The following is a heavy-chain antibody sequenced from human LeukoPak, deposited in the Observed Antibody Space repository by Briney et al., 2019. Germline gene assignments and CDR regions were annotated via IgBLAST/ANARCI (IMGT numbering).Heavy chain of an antibody. CDR1: GGSISSYY. D-gene: IGHD3-10*01. J-gene: IGHJ5*02. Sequence: SETLSLTCTVSGGSISSYYWSWIRQPPGKGLEWIGYIYYSGSTNYNPSLKSRVTISVDTSKNQFSLKPSSVTAADTAVYYCARVTAITMVRGAENNPQFDPWGQGTLVTVSS. CDR3: ARVTAITMVRGAENNPQFDP. V-gene: IGHV4-59*01. CDR2: IYYSGST.